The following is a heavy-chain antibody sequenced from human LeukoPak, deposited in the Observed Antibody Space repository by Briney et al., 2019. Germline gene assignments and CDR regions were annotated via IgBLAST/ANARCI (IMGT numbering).Heavy chain of an antibody. J-gene: IGHJ4*02. Sequence: ASVKVSCKASGGTFSSYAISWVRQAPGQGLEWMGWISAYNGNTNYAQKLQGRVTMTTDTSTSTAYMELRSLRSDDTAVYYCARDFSKYQLPSAGYWGQGTLVTVSS. CDR3: ARDFSKYQLPSAGY. CDR1: GGTFSSYA. V-gene: IGHV1-18*01. D-gene: IGHD2-2*01. CDR2: ISAYNGNT.